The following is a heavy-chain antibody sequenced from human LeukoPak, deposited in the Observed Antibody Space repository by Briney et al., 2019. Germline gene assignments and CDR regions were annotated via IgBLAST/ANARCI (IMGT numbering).Heavy chain of an antibody. Sequence: SVKVSCKASGGTFSSYAISWVRQAPGQGLEWMGGIIPIFGTANYAQKFQGRVTITADESTSTAYMELSSLRSEDTAVYYCATGSAADLYYYYGMDVWGQGTTVTVSS. CDR1: GGTFSSYA. CDR2: IIPIFGTA. V-gene: IGHV1-69*13. CDR3: ATGSAADLYYYYGMDV. D-gene: IGHD2-2*01. J-gene: IGHJ6*02.